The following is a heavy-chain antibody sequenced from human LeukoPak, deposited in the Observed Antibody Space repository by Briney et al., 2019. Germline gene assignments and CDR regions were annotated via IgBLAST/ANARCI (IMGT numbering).Heavy chain of an antibody. D-gene: IGHD3-16*02. CDR1: GGTFSSYA. Sequence: SVKVSCKASGGTFSSYAISWVRQAPGQGLEWMGGIIPIFGTANYAQKFQGRVMITTDESTSTAYMELSSLRSEDTAVYYCAIGLVFGGVIVRPKPHWGQGTLVTVSS. CDR3: AIGLVFGGVIVRPKPH. CDR2: IIPIFGTA. J-gene: IGHJ4*02. V-gene: IGHV1-69*05.